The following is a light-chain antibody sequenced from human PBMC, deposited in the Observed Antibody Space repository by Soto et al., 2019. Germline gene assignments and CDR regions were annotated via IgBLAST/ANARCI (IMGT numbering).Light chain of an antibody. CDR3: TAYTSSSSVV. V-gene: IGLV2-14*03. CDR1: GSDIGGYNY. J-gene: IGLJ2*01. CDR2: DVS. Sequence: QSALTQPASVSGSPGQSITISCTGPGSDIGGYNYVSWYQQHPGKDPKVLLYDVSNRPSGVSNRFSASKSDNTASLTISGLQAEDEAEYYCTAYTSSSSVVFGVGNKLTVL.